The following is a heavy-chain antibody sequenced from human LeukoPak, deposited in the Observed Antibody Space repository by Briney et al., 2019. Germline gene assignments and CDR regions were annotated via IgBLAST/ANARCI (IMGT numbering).Heavy chain of an antibody. CDR1: GFTFSSYG. Sequence: GGSLRLSCAASGFTFSSYGMHWVRQAPGKGLEWVAVISYDGSNKYYADSVKGRFTISRDNSKNTLYLQMNSLRAEDTAVYYCAKMGGITMIVGDAFDIWGQGTMVTVSS. CDR3: AKMGGITMIVGDAFDI. D-gene: IGHD3-22*01. J-gene: IGHJ3*02. V-gene: IGHV3-30*18. CDR2: ISYDGSNK.